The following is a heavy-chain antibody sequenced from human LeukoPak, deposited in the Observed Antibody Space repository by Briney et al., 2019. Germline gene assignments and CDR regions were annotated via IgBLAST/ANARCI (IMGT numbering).Heavy chain of an antibody. CDR1: GGSISSSSYY. CDR2: IYYSGST. J-gene: IGHJ4*02. Sequence: SETLSLTCTVSGGSISSSSYYWGWIRQPPGKGLEWIGNIYYSGSTYYNPSLKSRVIISVDKSKKQFSLKLSSVTAADTAVYYCARPALLWFGEIEYYFDYWGQGTLVTVSS. CDR3: ARPALLWFGEIEYYFDY. V-gene: IGHV4-39*07. D-gene: IGHD3-10*01.